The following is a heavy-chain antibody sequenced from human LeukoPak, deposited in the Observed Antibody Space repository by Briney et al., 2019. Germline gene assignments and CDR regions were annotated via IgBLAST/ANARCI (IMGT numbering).Heavy chain of an antibody. J-gene: IGHJ3*02. CDR3: ARHPPITIFGVVHRYDAFDI. CDR1: GYRFTNYW. V-gene: IGHV5-51*01. CDR2: IYPGDSDT. Sequence: GESLKISCKGSGYRFTNYWIAWVRQMPGKGLEWMGIIYPGDSDTRYSPSFQGQVTMSADKSISTAYLQWSSLKASDTAMYYCARHPPITIFGVVHRYDAFDIWGQGTMVTVSS. D-gene: IGHD3-3*01.